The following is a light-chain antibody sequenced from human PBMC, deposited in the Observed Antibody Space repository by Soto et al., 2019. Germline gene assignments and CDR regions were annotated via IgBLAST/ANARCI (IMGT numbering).Light chain of an antibody. J-gene: IGLJ2*01. CDR1: SSDVGAFNY. CDR2: ELR. CDR3: SSYTTRNTLV. V-gene: IGLV2-14*01. Sequence: QSALTQPASVSGSPGQSITISCTGTSSDVGAFNYVSWYQQHPGKAPKLMIFELRIWPSGVSNRFSGSQSGNVASLSISGLQADDEAEYYCSSYTTRNTLVFGGGTKLTVL.